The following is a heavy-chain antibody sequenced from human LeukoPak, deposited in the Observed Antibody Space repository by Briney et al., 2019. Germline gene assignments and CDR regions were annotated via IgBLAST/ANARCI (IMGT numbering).Heavy chain of an antibody. D-gene: IGHD2-8*01. CDR2: IYETGNT. CDR3: ARRDRGSSTSWTLDY. V-gene: IGHV4-4*02. J-gene: IGHJ4*02. Sequence: PSGTLSLTCTISGDSICSTNWWSWVRQPPGKGLEWIGQIYETGNTNYNSSLKSRVTISLDKSNNQFSLKLSSVTAADTAVYYCARRDRGSSTSWTLDYWGQGILVTVSS. CDR1: GDSICSTNW.